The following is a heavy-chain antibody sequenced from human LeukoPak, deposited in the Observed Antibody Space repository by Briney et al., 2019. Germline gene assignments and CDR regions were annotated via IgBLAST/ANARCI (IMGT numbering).Heavy chain of an antibody. CDR1: GYSFTTYC. Sequence: GESLKISCKGSGYSFTTYCIGWVRPMPGKGLEWMGIIYPGDSDTRYSPSFQGQVTISADKSISTAYLQWSSLKASDTAMYYCARQTRGPWFGVWEDYYYYYMDVWGKGTTVTISS. V-gene: IGHV5-51*01. D-gene: IGHD3-10*01. J-gene: IGHJ6*03. CDR3: ARQTRGPWFGVWEDYYYYYMDV. CDR2: IYPGDSDT.